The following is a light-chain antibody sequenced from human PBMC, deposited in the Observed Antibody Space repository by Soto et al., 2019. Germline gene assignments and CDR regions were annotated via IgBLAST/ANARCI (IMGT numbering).Light chain of an antibody. CDR3: HQYGNSPGT. J-gene: IGKJ1*01. Sequence: EIVLTQSPGTLSLSPGERATLSCRSSQSVNSNYLAWYQQKPGQAPRLLIYGASIRATAFPGRFSGSGSGTEFTLTIDRLEPEDFAVYYCHQYGNSPGTFGQGTKVDIK. CDR1: QSVNSNY. CDR2: GAS. V-gene: IGKV3-20*01.